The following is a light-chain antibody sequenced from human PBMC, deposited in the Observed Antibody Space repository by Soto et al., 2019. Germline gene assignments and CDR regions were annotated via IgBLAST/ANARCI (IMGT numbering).Light chain of an antibody. CDR3: QQLNSYPIT. CDR1: RGISSY. CDR2: AAS. V-gene: IGKV1-9*01. Sequence: DIQLTQSPSFLSASVGDRVTITCRASRGISSYLAWYQQKPGKAPKLLIYAASTLQSGVPSRFSGSGSGTDFTLTISSLQPEDFATYYCQQLNSYPITFGQGTRLEIK. J-gene: IGKJ5*01.